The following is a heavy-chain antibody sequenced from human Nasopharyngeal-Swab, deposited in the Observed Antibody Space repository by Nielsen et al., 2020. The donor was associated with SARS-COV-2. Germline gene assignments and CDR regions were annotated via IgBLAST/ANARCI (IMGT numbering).Heavy chain of an antibody. CDR3: ARMYYYDSSGYSFDY. V-gene: IGHV2-70*01. J-gene: IGHJ4*02. CDR1: GFSLSTRGMC. CDR2: IDWDDDK. Sequence: SGPTLVKPTQTLTLTCTFSGFSLSTRGMCVSWIRQPPGKALEWLALIDWDDDKYYSTSLKTRLTISKDTSKNQVVLTMTNMDPVDTATYYCARMYYYDSSGYSFDYWGQGTLVTVSS. D-gene: IGHD3-22*01.